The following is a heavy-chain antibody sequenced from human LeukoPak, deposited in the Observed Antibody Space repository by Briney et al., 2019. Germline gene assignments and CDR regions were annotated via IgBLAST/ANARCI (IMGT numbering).Heavy chain of an antibody. J-gene: IGHJ4*02. CDR2: ISSSGDTT. D-gene: IGHD5-18*01. Sequence: PGASLRLSCAASGFTFSNYAMSWVRQAPGKGLEWVSAISSSGDTTYSADSVKGRFTISRDNSKNTLYLQMNSLRADDTAVYYCAKAKTQAMVLPGNYWGQGTLVRLSS. CDR1: GFTFSNYA. CDR3: AKAKTQAMVLPGNY. V-gene: IGHV3-23*01.